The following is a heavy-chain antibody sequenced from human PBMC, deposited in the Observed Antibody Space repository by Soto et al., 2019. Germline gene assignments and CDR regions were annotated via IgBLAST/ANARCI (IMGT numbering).Heavy chain of an antibody. CDR3: ARAPGGPGIAEY. J-gene: IGHJ4*02. CDR1: GYTFTSYA. Sequence: QAQLVQSGAEEKKPGASEKVFCKASGYTFTSYAMNWVRQAPGQRLEWMGWINAGNGNTKYSQKFQGRVTITRDTSASTAYMELSSLRSEDTAVYYCARAPGGPGIAEYWGQGTLVTVSS. V-gene: IGHV1-3*05. CDR2: INAGNGNT. D-gene: IGHD6-13*01.